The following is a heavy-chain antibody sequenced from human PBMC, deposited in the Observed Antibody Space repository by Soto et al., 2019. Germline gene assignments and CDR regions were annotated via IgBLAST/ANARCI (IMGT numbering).Heavy chain of an antibody. CDR3: AIGVKIFGVAPKWFDP. CDR1: GGSISSGDYS. CDR2: IDQSGST. D-gene: IGHD3-3*01. J-gene: IGHJ5*02. V-gene: IGHV4-30-2*01. Sequence: SETLSLTCAVSGGSISSGDYSWSWLRQPPGKALEWIGYIDQSGSTYYNPSLKNRVTISVHGSKNQFSLKLSSVTAADTAVYYCAIGVKIFGVAPKWFDPWGQGTLVTVSS.